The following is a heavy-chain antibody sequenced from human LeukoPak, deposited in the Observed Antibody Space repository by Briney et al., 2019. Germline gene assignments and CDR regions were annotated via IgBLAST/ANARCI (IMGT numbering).Heavy chain of an antibody. J-gene: IGHJ4*02. CDR3: ARVMGNYATDY. V-gene: IGHV3-11*04. Sequence: PGGSLRLSCAASGFTFSDYYMSWIRQAPGKGLEWVSYISNSDNTIYYADSVKGRFTMSRDNAKNSLYLQMHSLRAEDTAVYYCARVMGNYATDYWGQGTLVTVSS. CDR1: GFTFSDYY. CDR2: ISNSDNTI. D-gene: IGHD1-7*01.